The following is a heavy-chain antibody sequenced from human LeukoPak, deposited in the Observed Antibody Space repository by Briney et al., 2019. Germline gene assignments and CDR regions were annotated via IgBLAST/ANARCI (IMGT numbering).Heavy chain of an antibody. J-gene: IGHJ6*04. CDR1: GFTVSSNH. CDR3: ARDREVVTARAQMDV. Sequence: GGSLRLCCAVSGFTVSSNHMSWVRQAPGKGLEWVSVIYNDGNTYYTDSVKGRFTISRDNSKNTVFLQMNSLRAEDTAMYYCARDREVVTARAQMDVWGKGTTVTVSS. D-gene: IGHD2-21*02. V-gene: IGHV3-53*01. CDR2: IYNDGNT.